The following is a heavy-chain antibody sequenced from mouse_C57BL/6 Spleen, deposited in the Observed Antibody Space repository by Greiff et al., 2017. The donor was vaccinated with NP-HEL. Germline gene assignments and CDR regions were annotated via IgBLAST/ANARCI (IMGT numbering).Heavy chain of an antibody. CDR1: GFTIKDYY. Sequence: EVQLQQSGAELVKPGASVKLSCTASGFTIKDYYMHWVKQRTEQGLEWIGRIDPEDGETKYAPKFQGKATLTADTSSTTAYLQLSSLTSEDTAVYYLARSASDVNYGRDYAMDYWGQGTSVTVSS. J-gene: IGHJ4*01. V-gene: IGHV14-2*01. CDR2: IDPEDGET. CDR3: ARSASDVNYGRDYAMDY. D-gene: IGHD2-1*01.